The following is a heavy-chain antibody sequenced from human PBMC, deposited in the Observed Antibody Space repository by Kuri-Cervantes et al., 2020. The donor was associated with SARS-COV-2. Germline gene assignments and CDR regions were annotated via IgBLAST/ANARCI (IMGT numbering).Heavy chain of an antibody. V-gene: IGHV3-30*03. CDR3: ARDITMVRGAYFDY. J-gene: IGHJ4*02. D-gene: IGHD3-10*01. CDR2: ISYDGSNK. Sequence: GGSLRLSCAASGFTFSSYGMHWVRQAPGKGLEWVAVISYDGSNKYYADSVKGRFTISRDNSKNTLYLQMNSLRAEDTAVYYCARDITMVRGAYFDYWGQGTRVTVSS. CDR1: GFTFSSYG.